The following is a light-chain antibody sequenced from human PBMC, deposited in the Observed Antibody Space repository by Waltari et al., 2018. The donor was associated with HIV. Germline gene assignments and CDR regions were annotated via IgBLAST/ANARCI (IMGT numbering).Light chain of an antibody. Sequence: DIQMTQSPSSLSAAVGEHVTITCQASQDITNYLNWYQQKPGKAPKLLIYDASNLETGVPSRFSGSGSGTDFTFTISSQQPEDVSTYYCQQYDNLPYSFGQGTKLEIK. CDR3: QQYDNLPYS. V-gene: IGKV1-33*01. CDR2: DAS. CDR1: QDITNY. J-gene: IGKJ2*03.